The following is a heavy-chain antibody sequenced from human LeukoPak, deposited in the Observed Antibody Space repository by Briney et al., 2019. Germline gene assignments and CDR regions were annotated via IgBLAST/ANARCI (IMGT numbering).Heavy chain of an antibody. CDR2: MYSSGST. Sequence: SETLSLTCTVSGGSISGYFWSWIRQPPGKGLEWIGYMYSSGSTNYNPSLRSRVTISVDTSKNQFSLNLSSVTAADTALYYCARQIIVGGIHYFDYWGQGTLVTVSS. V-gene: IGHV4-59*01. D-gene: IGHD2-15*01. CDR3: ARQIIVGGIHYFDY. J-gene: IGHJ4*02. CDR1: GGSISGYF.